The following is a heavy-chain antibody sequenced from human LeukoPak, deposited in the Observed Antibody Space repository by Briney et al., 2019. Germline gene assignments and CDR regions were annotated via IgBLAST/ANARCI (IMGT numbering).Heavy chain of an antibody. CDR2: IYYSGST. CDR3: ARTIRLPYYFDY. Sequence: SETLSLTCTVSGGSISSYYWSWIRQPPGKGLEWIGYIYYSGSTNYNPSLKSRVTISVGTSKNQFSLKLSSVTAADTAVYYCARTIRLPYYFDYWGQGTLVTVSS. D-gene: IGHD4-17*01. V-gene: IGHV4-59*01. CDR1: GGSISSYY. J-gene: IGHJ4*02.